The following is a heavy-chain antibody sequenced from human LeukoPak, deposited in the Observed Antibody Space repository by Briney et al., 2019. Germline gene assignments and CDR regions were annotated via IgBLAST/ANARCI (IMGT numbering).Heavy chain of an antibody. D-gene: IGHD5-18*01. CDR1: GGSISTYY. J-gene: IGHJ4*02. CDR2: IYYSGST. CDR3: ARRRYGYNDY. V-gene: IGHV4-59*01. Sequence: PSETLSLTCTVSGGSISTYYWSWIRQPPGKGLEWIGYIYYSGSTNYNPSLKSRVTMSVDTSKNQFSLKMSSVTAADTAVYYCARRRYGYNDYWGQGTLVTVSS.